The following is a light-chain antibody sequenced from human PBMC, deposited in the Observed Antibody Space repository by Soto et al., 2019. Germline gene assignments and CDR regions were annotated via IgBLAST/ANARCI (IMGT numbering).Light chain of an antibody. CDR2: DAS. Sequence: EIVLTQSPATLSLSPGERATLSCRASQSVSSYLAWYQQKPGQAPRLLIYDASNRATGIPARFSGSGSGTDFTLTISILEPEDFAVYYCQRRRNWPRGITFGPGTKVDIK. V-gene: IGKV3-11*01. J-gene: IGKJ3*01. CDR3: QRRRNWPRGIT. CDR1: QSVSSY.